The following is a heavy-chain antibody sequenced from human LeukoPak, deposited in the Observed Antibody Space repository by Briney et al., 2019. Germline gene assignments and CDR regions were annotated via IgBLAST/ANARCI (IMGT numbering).Heavy chain of an antibody. D-gene: IGHD3-10*01. J-gene: IGHJ6*03. V-gene: IGHV3-30*18. CDR1: GFTFSSYG. CDR2: ISYDGSNK. Sequence: GGSLRLSCAASGFTFSSYGIHWVRQAPGKGLEWVAVISYDGSNKYYADSVKGRFTISRDNSKNTLYLQMNSLRVEDTAVYYCAKGVRGSANYYYMDVWGKGTTVTVSS. CDR3: AKGVRGSANYYYMDV.